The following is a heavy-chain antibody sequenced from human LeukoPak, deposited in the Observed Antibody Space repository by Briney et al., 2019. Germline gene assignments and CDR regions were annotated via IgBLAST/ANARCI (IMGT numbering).Heavy chain of an antibody. Sequence: PGGSLRLSCAASGFTFSDYYMGWIRQAPGKGLEWVSYISNSGSIIYYADSVKGRFTISRDNAKNSLYLQMNSLRAEDTAVYYCARSNDILTGYYPVYYYYYMDVWGKGTTVTISS. D-gene: IGHD3-9*01. CDR3: ARSNDILTGYYPVYYYYYMDV. V-gene: IGHV3-11*04. CDR2: ISNSGSII. CDR1: GFTFSDYY. J-gene: IGHJ6*03.